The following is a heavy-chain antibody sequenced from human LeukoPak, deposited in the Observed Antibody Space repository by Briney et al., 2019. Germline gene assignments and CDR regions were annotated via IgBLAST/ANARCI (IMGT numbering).Heavy chain of an antibody. J-gene: IGHJ2*01. D-gene: IGHD6-13*01. CDR1: GGSFSGYY. Sequence: SETPSLTCAVYGGSFSGYYWSWIRQPPGKGLEWIGYIYHSGSTYYNPSLKSRVTMSVDRSKNQFSLKLSSVTAADTAVYYCARYSAAAGSVHFDLWGRGTLVTVSS. CDR2: IYHSGST. CDR3: ARYSAAAGSVHFDL. V-gene: IGHV4-34*10.